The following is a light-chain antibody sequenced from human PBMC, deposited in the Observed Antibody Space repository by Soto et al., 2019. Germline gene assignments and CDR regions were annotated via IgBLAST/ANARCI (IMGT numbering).Light chain of an antibody. J-gene: IGLJ1*01. CDR2: EVS. CDR3: SSYTNRVDV. CDR1: SSDVGNYNR. V-gene: IGLV2-18*02. Sequence: QSVLTQPPSVSGSPGQSVTISCTGTSSDVGNYNRVSWYQQPPGTAPKLMIYEVSNRPSGVPDRFSGSKSGNTASLTISGLQPEDEADYYCSSYTNRVDVFGTGTKLTVL.